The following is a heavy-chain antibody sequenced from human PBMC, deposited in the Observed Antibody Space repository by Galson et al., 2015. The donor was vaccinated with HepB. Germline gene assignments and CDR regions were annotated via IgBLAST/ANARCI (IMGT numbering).Heavy chain of an antibody. CDR2: ISPYKGNT. D-gene: IGHD4-23*01. CDR1: GYTFTSYG. J-gene: IGHJ5*02. V-gene: IGHV1-18*04. Sequence: SVKVSCKASGYTFTSYGISWVRQAPGQGLEWIGWISPYKGNTNYAQKLQGRVTLTTHTSTSTAYMELRSLRSDDTAVYYCARDYVSYGGNFNWFDPWGQGTLVTVSS. CDR3: ARDYVSYGGNFNWFDP.